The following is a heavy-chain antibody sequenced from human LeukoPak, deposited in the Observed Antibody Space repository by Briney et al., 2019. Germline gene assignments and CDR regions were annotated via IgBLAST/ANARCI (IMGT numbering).Heavy chain of an antibody. V-gene: IGHV3-53*01. D-gene: IGHD6-13*01. J-gene: IGHJ4*02. CDR3: AKTRPLDSSSWSHGDY. CDR2: IHTSGDT. CDR1: GLTGSHNY. Sequence: PGGSLRLSCAASGLTGSHNYVSWVRQAPGKGLEWVSAIHTSGDTCYADSVKGRFTISRDTSKNTLYLQINSLRVEDTAVYYCAKTRPLDSSSWSHGDYWGQGTLVTVSS.